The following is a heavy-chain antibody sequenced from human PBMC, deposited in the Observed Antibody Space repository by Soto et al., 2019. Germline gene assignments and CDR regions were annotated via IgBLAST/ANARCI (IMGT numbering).Heavy chain of an antibody. Sequence: PGGSVRLSCAASGFTFSNYEMNWVRQAPGKGLEWVSSISGSAGTTYYADTVKGRFTISRDNAKNSLYLQMNSLRAEDTAVYYCARVRYGSENYYKLDYSGPVTLVTVSS. J-gene: IGHJ4*02. CDR2: ISGSAGTT. CDR1: GFTFSNYE. D-gene: IGHD3-10*01. CDR3: ARVRYGSENYYKLDY. V-gene: IGHV3-48*03.